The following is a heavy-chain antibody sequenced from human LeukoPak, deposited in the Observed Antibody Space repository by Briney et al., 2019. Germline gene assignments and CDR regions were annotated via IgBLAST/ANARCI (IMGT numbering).Heavy chain of an antibody. D-gene: IGHD6-6*01. J-gene: IGHJ5*02. Sequence: SETLSLTCTVSGGSISSYYWSWIRQPAGKGLEWIGRIYTSGSTNYNPSLKSRVTMSVDTSKNQFSLKLSSVTAADTAVYYCARDQEVEQLESSWFDPWGQGTLVTVSS. CDR2: IYTSGST. CDR3: ARDQEVEQLESSWFDP. CDR1: GGSISSYY. V-gene: IGHV4-4*07.